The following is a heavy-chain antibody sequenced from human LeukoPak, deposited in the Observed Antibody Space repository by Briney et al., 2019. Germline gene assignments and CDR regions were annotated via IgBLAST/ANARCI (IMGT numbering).Heavy chain of an antibody. D-gene: IGHD3-9*01. CDR2: IIPILGIA. Sequence: SVKVSCKASGGTFSSYAISWVRQAPGQGLEWMGRIIPILGIANYAQKFQGRVTITADKSTSTAYMELSSLRSEDTAVYYCARELRGGIYDIPDRPKGDAFDIWGQGTMVTVSS. CDR3: ARELRGGIYDIPDRPKGDAFDI. CDR1: GGTFSSYA. V-gene: IGHV1-69*04. J-gene: IGHJ3*02.